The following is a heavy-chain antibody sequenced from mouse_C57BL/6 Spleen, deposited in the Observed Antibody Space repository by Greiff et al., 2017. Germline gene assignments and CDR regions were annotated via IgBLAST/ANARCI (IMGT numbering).Heavy chain of an antibody. CDR1: GFSFNTYA. CDR2: LRSKSNNYAT. CDR3: VKGFDY. V-gene: IGHV10-1*01. J-gene: IGHJ2*01. Sequence: LRVESGGGLVPPKGSLTLSCAASGFSFNTYAINWVRQAPGKGLVWVARLRSKSNNYATYYADSVKYRFTITRDESESMLYLQMNNLKTENTAMYYCVKGFDYWGQGTTLTVSS.